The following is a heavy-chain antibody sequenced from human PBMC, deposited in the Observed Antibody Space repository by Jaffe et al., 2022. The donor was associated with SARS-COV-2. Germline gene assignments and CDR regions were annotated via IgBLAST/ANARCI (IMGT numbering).Heavy chain of an antibody. D-gene: IGHD6-13*01. CDR1: GYTFTSYD. Sequence: QVQLVQSGAEVKKPGASVKVSCKASGYTFTSYDINWVRQATGQGLEWMGWMNPNSGNTGYAQKFQGRVTMTRNTSISTAYMELSSLRSEDTAVYYCWAKLELRMEQQLVLDYYYGMDVWGQGTTVTVSS. CDR3: WAKLELRMEQQLVLDYYYGMDV. CDR2: MNPNSGNT. J-gene: IGHJ6*02. V-gene: IGHV1-8*01.